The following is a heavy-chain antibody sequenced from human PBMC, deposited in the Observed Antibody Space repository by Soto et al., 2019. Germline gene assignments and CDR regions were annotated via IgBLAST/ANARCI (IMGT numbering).Heavy chain of an antibody. CDR1: GYTFTSYG. V-gene: IGHV1-18*01. D-gene: IGHD5-12*01. CDR2: ISAYNGNT. Sequence: SVKVSLKASGYTFTSYGFSWVGQDPGQGLDGVGWISAYNGNTNFAQKLQGRVTMTTDTSTSTAYMELRSLRSDNTAVYYCAIDGYNSWGQGTLVTVSS. CDR3: AIDGYNS. J-gene: IGHJ4*02.